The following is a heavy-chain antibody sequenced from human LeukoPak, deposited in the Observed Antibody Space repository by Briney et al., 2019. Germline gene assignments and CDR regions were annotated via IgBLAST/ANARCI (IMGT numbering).Heavy chain of an antibody. CDR2: IIPILGIA. V-gene: IGHV1-69*02. J-gene: IGHJ4*02. CDR1: GGTFNSHI. CDR3: ARGDSLYSYGPDY. Sequence: SVKVSCKASGGTFNSHIFSWVRQAPGQGLEWMGRIIPILGIANYAQKFQGRVTITADKSTSTAYMELSSLRSEDTAVYYCARGDSLYSYGPDYWGQGTLVTVSS. D-gene: IGHD5-18*01.